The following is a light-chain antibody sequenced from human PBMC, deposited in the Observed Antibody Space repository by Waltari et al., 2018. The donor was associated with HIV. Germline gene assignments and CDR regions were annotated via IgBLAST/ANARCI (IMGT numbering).Light chain of an antibody. CDR2: EVT. Sequence: QSALTQPASVSGSPGQSITISCTGTSSNVGSDDLVSWYQQHPGEAPKLIIYEVTKRTSGVSNRFSGSKAGNTASLTISGLQAEDEADYYCCSCPRSGIRYVFGTGTKVTVL. CDR1: SSNVGSDDL. J-gene: IGLJ1*01. CDR3: CSCPRSGIRYV. V-gene: IGLV2-23*02.